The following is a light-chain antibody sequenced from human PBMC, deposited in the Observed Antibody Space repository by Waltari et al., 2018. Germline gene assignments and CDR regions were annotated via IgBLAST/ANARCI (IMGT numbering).Light chain of an antibody. CDR1: GSNTRAGYA. J-gene: IGLJ2*01. CDR2: GVN. CDR3: QSYDTTLSVV. Sequence: QSVLTPPPSVSGAPGQRVPISCSWSGSNTRAGYAVPWYRQLPGKAPTLLIYGVNTRPPGVSDRFSGSQFDTSASLAIAGLQADDEADYYCQSYDTTLSVVFGGGTKLTVL. V-gene: IGLV1-40*01.